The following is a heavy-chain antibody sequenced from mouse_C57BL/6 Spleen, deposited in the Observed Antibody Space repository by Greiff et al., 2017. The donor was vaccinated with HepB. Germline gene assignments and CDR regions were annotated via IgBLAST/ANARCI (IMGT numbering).Heavy chain of an antibody. V-gene: IGHV1-61*01. CDR3: ARSYHYYGSSYSYAMDY. J-gene: IGHJ4*01. D-gene: IGHD1-1*01. CDR1: GYTFTSYW. CDR2: IYPSDSET. Sequence: VQLQQPGAELVRPGSSVKLSCKASGYTFTSYWMDWVKQRPGQGLEWIGNIYPSDSETHYNQKFKDKATLTVDKSSSTAYMQLSSLTSEDSAVYYCARSYHYYGSSYSYAMDYWGQGTSVTVSS.